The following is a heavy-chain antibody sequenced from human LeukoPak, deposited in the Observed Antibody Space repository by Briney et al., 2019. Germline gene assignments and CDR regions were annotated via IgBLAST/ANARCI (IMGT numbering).Heavy chain of an antibody. Sequence: PGGSLRLSCAASGFTFDTYALSWVRRAPGKGLEWVSAISGSGTNTYYADSVKGRFTISRDNSKNTLYLQMNSLRAEGTAVYYCAKDGVVTITFDYWGQGTLVTVSS. J-gene: IGHJ4*02. CDR2: ISGSGTNT. D-gene: IGHD3-16*01. V-gene: IGHV3-23*01. CDR3: AKDGVVTITFDY. CDR1: GFTFDTYA.